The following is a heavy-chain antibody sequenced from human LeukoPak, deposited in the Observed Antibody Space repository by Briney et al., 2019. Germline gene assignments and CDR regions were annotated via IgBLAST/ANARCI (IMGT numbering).Heavy chain of an antibody. CDR1: GYTLTELS. V-gene: IGHV1-24*01. CDR3: ATEISSPHAFDI. Sequence: ASVKVSCKVSGYTLTELSMHWVRQAPGKGLEWMGGFDPEDGETIYAQKFQGRVTMTEDTSTDTAYVELSSLRSEDTAVYYCATEISSPHAFDIWGQGTMVTVSS. D-gene: IGHD3-3*02. J-gene: IGHJ3*02. CDR2: FDPEDGET.